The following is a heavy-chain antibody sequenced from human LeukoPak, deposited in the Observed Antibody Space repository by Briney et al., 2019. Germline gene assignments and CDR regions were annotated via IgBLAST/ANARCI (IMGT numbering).Heavy chain of an antibody. CDR1: GGSISSSSYY. J-gene: IGHJ4*02. Sequence: SETLSLTCTVSGGSISSSSYYWGWIRQPPGKGLEWIGSIYYSGSTYYNPSLKSRVTMSVDTSKNQFSLKLSSVTAADTAVYYCARGPDYGGNPYFDYWGQGTLVTVSS. V-gene: IGHV4-39*07. CDR2: IYYSGST. D-gene: IGHD4-23*01. CDR3: ARGPDYGGNPYFDY.